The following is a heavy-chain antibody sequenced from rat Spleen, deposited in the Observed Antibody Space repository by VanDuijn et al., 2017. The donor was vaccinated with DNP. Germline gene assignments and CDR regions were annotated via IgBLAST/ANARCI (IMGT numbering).Heavy chain of an antibody. CDR3: ATQDYSSVTPVAY. Sequence: EVQLVESGGRLVQPGKSLRISCVVSGFIFGDYAMAWVRRSPERGLEWVSMIVYDGSSTYYRDSVKGRFTISRDNAKSTLYLQMDTLRSEDTATYYCATQDYSSVTPVAYWGQGTLVTVSS. J-gene: IGHJ3*01. CDR1: GFIFGDYA. CDR2: IVYDGSST. D-gene: IGHD1-2*01. V-gene: IGHV5-17*01.